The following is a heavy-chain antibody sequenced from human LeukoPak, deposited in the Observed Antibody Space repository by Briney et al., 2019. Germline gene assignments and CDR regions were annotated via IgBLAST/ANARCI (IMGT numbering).Heavy chain of an antibody. CDR2: INSDGST. CDR1: GFTFSTDW. V-gene: IGHV3-74*01. Sequence: TGGSLRLSCAASGFTFSTDWMHWVRQAPGKGPVWVSRINSDGSTSYADSVKGRFTISRDNSKNTLYLQMNSLRAEDTAVYYCAKSLYYYDSSGYYYWWGQGTLVTVSS. J-gene: IGHJ4*02. D-gene: IGHD3-22*01. CDR3: AKSLYYYDSSGYYYW.